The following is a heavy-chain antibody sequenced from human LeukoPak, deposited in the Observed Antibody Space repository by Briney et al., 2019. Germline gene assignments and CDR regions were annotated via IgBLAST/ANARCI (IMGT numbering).Heavy chain of an antibody. CDR1: GFTFSSYA. D-gene: IGHD3-10*01. CDR3: AKGYGSGSSRYYFDY. Sequence: AGGSLRLSCAASGFTFSSYAMSWVRQAPGKGLEWVSTISAGGGSIYYADSVKGRFTISRDSSKNTLYLQMNSLRAEDTAVYYCAKGYGSGSSRYYFDYWGQGTLVTVSS. CDR2: ISAGGGSI. J-gene: IGHJ4*02. V-gene: IGHV3-23*01.